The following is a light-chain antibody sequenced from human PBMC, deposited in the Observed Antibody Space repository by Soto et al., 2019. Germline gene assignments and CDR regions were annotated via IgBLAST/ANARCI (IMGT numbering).Light chain of an antibody. CDR3: QQDGSSGT. J-gene: IGKJ1*01. CDR1: PGVSATN. CDR2: VAS. Sequence: EVVLSQSLCTLSLSPGERETLSWRASPGVSATNLAWYQHKAGQTPRYLIYVASTRSTGIPDRFSGSGSRTVFTPTISIQAQEDLADYYCQQDGSSGTFGQETKVDIK. V-gene: IGKV3-20*01.